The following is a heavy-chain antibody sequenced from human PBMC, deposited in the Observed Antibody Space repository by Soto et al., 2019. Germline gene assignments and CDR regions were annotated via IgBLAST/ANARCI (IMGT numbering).Heavy chain of an antibody. D-gene: IGHD2-15*01. J-gene: IGHJ4*02. Sequence: PGESLKISCKGSGYSFSTCWIGWVRQMPGKGLEWMGIIYPGDSDTTYSPSFQGRVNISVDKSLNTAYLQWNSLKASDTAMYYCARPPEGYCSGGNCHFDYWGQGTLVTVSS. V-gene: IGHV5-51*01. CDR1: GYSFSTCW. CDR2: IYPGDSDT. CDR3: ARPPEGYCSGGNCHFDY.